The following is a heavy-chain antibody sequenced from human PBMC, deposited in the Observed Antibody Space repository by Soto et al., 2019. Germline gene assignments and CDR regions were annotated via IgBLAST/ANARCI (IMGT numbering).Heavy chain of an antibody. CDR1: SGSISSSNW. Sequence: PSETLSLTCAVSSGSISSSNWWSWVRQPPGKGLEWIGEIYHSGSTNYNPSLKSRFTISRDNAKNTLYLQMNSLRAEDTAVYYCARGSTARDYYYYYMDVWGKGTTVTVSS. CDR3: ARGSTARDYYYYYMDV. J-gene: IGHJ6*03. V-gene: IGHV4-4*02. CDR2: IYHSGST. D-gene: IGHD4-4*01.